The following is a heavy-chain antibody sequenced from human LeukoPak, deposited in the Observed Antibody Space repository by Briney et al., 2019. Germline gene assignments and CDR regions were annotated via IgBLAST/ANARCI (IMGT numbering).Heavy chain of an antibody. V-gene: IGHV1-3*01. D-gene: IGHD3-10*01. J-gene: IGHJ5*02. CDR3: ASLHYGSGSYWFDP. Sequence: ASVKVSCKASGYTFTSYAMHWVRQAPGQRLEWMGWINAGNGNTKYSQEFQGRVTITRDTSASTAYMELRSLRSDDTAVYYCASLHYGSGSYWFDPWGQGTLVTVSS. CDR1: GYTFTSYA. CDR2: INAGNGNT.